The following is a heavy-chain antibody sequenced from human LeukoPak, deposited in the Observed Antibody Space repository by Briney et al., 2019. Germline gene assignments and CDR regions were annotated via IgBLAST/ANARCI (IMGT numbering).Heavy chain of an antibody. D-gene: IGHD6-19*01. CDR2: INPNSGGT. Sequence: GASVKVSCKASGYTFTGYYMHWVRQAPGQGLEWMGQINPNSGGTNYAQKFQGRVTMTRDTSISTAYMELSRLRSDDTAVYYCATNSQWLVGNWFDPWGQGTLVAVSS. J-gene: IGHJ5*02. CDR1: GYTFTGYY. V-gene: IGHV1-2*06. CDR3: ATNSQWLVGNWFDP.